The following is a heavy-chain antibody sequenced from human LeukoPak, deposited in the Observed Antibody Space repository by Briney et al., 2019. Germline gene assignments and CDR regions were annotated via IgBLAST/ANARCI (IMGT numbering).Heavy chain of an antibody. CDR2: VSGGGDTT. Sequence: PGGSLRLSCAASGFSFSSYAMSWVRQAPGKGLEWVSAVSGGGDTTYTADSVKGRFTISRDNSKNTLYLQMNSLRAEDTAVYYCAKVSYYYGSGNFDYWGQGTLVTVSS. J-gene: IGHJ4*02. V-gene: IGHV3-23*01. CDR1: GFSFSSYA. CDR3: AKVSYYYGSGNFDY. D-gene: IGHD3-10*01.